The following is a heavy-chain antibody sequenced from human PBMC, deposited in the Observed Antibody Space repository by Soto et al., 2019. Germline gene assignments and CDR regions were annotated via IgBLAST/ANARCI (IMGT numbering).Heavy chain of an antibody. V-gene: IGHV1-24*01. CDR1: GYTLTELS. Sequence: ASVKVSCKVSGYTLTELSMHWVRQAPGKGLEWMGGFDPEDGETIYAQKFQGRVTMTEDTSTDTAYMELSSLRSEDTAVYYCATARRLTIFGKRNWFDPWGQGTLVTVSS. CDR3: ATARRLTIFGKRNWFDP. J-gene: IGHJ5*02. D-gene: IGHD3-3*01. CDR2: FDPEDGET.